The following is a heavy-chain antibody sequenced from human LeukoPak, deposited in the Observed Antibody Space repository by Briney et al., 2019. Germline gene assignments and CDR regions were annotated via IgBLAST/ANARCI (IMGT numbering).Heavy chain of an antibody. V-gene: IGHV3-53*01. Sequence: GGSLRLSCAASGFSVSNTYMSWVRQAPGKGLEWVSIIYSGGNTYYADSVKGRFTISRDNSKNTLYLQMNRLRPEDTAVYYCARGTVTAPDYWGQGTLVTASS. J-gene: IGHJ4*02. CDR1: GFSVSNTY. CDR3: ARGTVTAPDY. D-gene: IGHD2-21*02. CDR2: IYSGGNT.